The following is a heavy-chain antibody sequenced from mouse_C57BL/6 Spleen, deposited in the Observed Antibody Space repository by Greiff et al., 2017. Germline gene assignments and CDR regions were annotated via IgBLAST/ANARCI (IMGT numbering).Heavy chain of an antibody. CDR2: IDPETGGT. Sequence: QVQLQQSGAELVRPGASVTLSCKASGYTFTDYEMHWVKQTPVHGLEWIGAIDPETGGTAYNQKFKGKAILTADKSSSPAYMELRSLTSEDSAVYYCTDGYYTWVAYWGQGTLVTVSA. CDR1: GYTFTDYE. V-gene: IGHV1-15*01. J-gene: IGHJ3*01. CDR3: TDGYYTWVAY. D-gene: IGHD2-3*01.